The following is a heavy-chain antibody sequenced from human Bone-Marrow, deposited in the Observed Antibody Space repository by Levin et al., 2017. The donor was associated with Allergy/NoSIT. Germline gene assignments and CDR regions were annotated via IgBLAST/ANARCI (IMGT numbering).Heavy chain of an antibody. J-gene: IGHJ4*02. CDR3: ARNRLGGILTGYYSRPFDY. CDR2: INPSGGST. CDR1: GYTFTSYY. V-gene: IGHV1-46*01. Sequence: ASVKVSCKASGYTFTSYYMHWVRQAPGQGLEWMGIINPSGGSTSYAQKFQGRVTMTRDTSTSTVYMELSSLRSEDTAVYYCARNRLGGILTGYYSRPFDYWGQGTLVTVSS. D-gene: IGHD3-9*01.